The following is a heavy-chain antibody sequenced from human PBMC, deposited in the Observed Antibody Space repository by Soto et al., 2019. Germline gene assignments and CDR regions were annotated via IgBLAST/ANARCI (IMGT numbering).Heavy chain of an antibody. Sequence: SETLSLTCTVSGGSISSGGYYWSWIRQHPGKGLEWIGYIYYSGSTYYNPSLKSRVTISVDTSKNQFSLKLSSVTAAVPAVYSCARALPGGFGELLFFDYWGQGTLVTVSS. CDR2: IYYSGST. D-gene: IGHD3-10*01. V-gene: IGHV4-31*03. CDR3: ARALPGGFGELLFFDY. CDR1: GGSISSGGYY. J-gene: IGHJ4*02.